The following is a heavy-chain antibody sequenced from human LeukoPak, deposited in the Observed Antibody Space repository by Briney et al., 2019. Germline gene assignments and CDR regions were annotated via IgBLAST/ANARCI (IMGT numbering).Heavy chain of an antibody. Sequence: PGGSLRLSCAASGFTVSSNYMSWVRQAPGKGLEWVSVIYSGGSTYYADSVKGRLTISRDNSKNTVYLRMNSLRAEDTAVYYCARLPRGDYWGQGTLVTVSS. CDR2: IYSGGST. D-gene: IGHD3-16*01. J-gene: IGHJ4*02. CDR3: ARLPRGDY. V-gene: IGHV3-66*04. CDR1: GFTVSSNY.